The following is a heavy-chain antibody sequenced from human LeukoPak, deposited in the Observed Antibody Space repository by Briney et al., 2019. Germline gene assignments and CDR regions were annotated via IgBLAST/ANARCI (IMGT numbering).Heavy chain of an antibody. J-gene: IGHJ4*02. V-gene: IGHV3-23*01. CDR2: ISGSGGST. Sequence: GGSLRLSCAASGFTFSSYAMSWVRQAPGKGLEWVSAISGSGGSTYYADSVRGRFTISRDNSKNTLYPQMNSLRAEDTAVYYCAKDLREYQLLSGDYWGQGTLVTVSS. CDR1: GFTFSSYA. CDR3: AKDLREYQLLSGDY. D-gene: IGHD2-2*01.